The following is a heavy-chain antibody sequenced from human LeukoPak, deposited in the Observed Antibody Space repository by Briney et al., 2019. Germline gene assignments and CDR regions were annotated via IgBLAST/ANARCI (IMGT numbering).Heavy chain of an antibody. D-gene: IGHD3-10*01. V-gene: IGHV3-21*01. CDR3: ARAGVSKYYFDY. J-gene: IGHJ4*02. Sequence: GSLRLFCSASGFTFSSYSMDWVRQAPGEGLEVGSSISSSSSSYIYYADSVKGRFTISRDNAKNSLYLQMNSLRAEDTAVYYCARAGVSKYYFDYWGQGTLVTVSS. CDR1: GFTFSSYS. CDR2: ISSSSSSYI.